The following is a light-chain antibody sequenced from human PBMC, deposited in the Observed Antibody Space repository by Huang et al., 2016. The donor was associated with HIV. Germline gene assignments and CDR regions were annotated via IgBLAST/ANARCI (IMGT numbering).Light chain of an antibody. CDR1: QTITTY. CDR3: QQTYTFPA. J-gene: IGKJ1*01. CDR2: GAS. V-gene: IGKV1-39*01. Sequence: DIQLTQSPSSLSASVGDRVTISCRASQTITTYLNWYQQKPEKAPHLLIYGASNLQRGVSSRFSGSGSGTDFTLIISGLQPEDFATYYCQQTYTFPAFGRGTKVEIK.